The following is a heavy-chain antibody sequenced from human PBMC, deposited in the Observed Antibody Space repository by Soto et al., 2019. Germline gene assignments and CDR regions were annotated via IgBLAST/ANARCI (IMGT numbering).Heavy chain of an antibody. CDR1: EYSFTDYW. J-gene: IGHJ4*02. V-gene: IGHV5-51*01. D-gene: IGHD2-2*01. Sequence: GESLKISCKGPEYSFTDYWIAWVRQMPGRGLEWMGIVRPGDSDTRYSPSLQGQVTISADKSISTVYLQWSSLKASDTAMYYCARISMDGNSNSWFPHFWCPGPQVTVSS. CDR2: VRPGDSDT. CDR3: ARISMDGNSNSWFPHF.